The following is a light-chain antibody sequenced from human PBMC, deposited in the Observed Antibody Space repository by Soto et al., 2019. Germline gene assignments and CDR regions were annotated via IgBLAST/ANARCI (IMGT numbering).Light chain of an antibody. V-gene: IGKV3-15*01. Sequence: EIVMTQSPATLSVSPGERATLSCRASQSVSSNLAWYQQKPGQAPRHLIYGASTRATGIPARFSGSGSGTEFTLTISSLQSEDFAVYYCQQYNNWRTWTFGQGTKVEIK. J-gene: IGKJ1*01. CDR1: QSVSSN. CDR3: QQYNNWRTWT. CDR2: GAS.